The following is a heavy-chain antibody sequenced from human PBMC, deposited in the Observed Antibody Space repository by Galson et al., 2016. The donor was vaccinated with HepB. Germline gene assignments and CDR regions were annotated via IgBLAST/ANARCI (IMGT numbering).Heavy chain of an antibody. V-gene: IGHV3-21*04. CDR2: ISYNI. CDR3: AKDQGYYDFWSGYSMAPIYDY. CDR1: GFTFSTYN. J-gene: IGHJ4*02. D-gene: IGHD3-3*01. Sequence: SLRLSCAASGFTFSTYNMNWVRQAPGKGLEWVSSISYNIYYADSVRGRFTISRDNAKNSLFLQMNSLRAEDTAVYYCAKDQGYYDFWSGYSMAPIYDYWGQGTLVTVSS.